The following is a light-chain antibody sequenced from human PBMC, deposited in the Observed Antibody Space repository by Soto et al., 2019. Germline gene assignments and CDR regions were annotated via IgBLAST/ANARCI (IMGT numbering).Light chain of an antibody. CDR3: QTYDSNLSGDVV. CDR2: DNN. J-gene: IGLJ2*01. CDR1: SSNIGAGYD. Sequence: QSVLTQPPSVSGAPGQRVTISCTGSSSNIGAGYDVHWYRQPPGTAPKLLIYDNNNRPSGVPDRFSGSKSGTSASLAIAGLLAEDEGAYYCQTYDSNLSGDVVFGGGTKLIVL. V-gene: IGLV1-40*01.